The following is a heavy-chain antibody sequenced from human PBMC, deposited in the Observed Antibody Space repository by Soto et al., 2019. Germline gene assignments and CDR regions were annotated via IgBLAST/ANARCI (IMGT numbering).Heavy chain of an antibody. CDR1: GGSISSYY. Sequence: SATLFLTCTVSGGSISSYYWSWIRQPPGKGLEWIGYIYYSGSTNYNPSLKSRVTISVDTSKNQFSLKLSSVTAGDTAVYYCARDRWSTLDYWGQGTLVTVS. CDR3: ARDRWSTLDY. J-gene: IGHJ4*02. CDR2: IYYSGST. V-gene: IGHV4-59*01. D-gene: IGHD3-3*01.